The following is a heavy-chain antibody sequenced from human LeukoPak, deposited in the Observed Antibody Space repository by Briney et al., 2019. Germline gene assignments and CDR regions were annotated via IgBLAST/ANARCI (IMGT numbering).Heavy chain of an antibody. CDR1: GFTFSSYS. J-gene: IGHJ4*02. D-gene: IGHD5-18*01. Sequence: KTGGSLRLSCAASGFTFSSYSMNWVRQAPGKGLEWVSSISSSSSYIYYADSVKGRFTISRDNAKNSLYLQMNCLRAEDTAVYYCARDVDTAMVYFDYWGQGTLVTVSS. V-gene: IGHV3-21*01. CDR3: ARDVDTAMVYFDY. CDR2: ISSSSSYI.